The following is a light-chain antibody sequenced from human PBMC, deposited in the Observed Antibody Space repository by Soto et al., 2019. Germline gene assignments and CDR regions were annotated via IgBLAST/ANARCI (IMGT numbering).Light chain of an antibody. V-gene: IGKV3-15*01. CDR3: QQYNKWPLT. CDR1: KSASSN. Sequence: EIVMTQSPATLSVSPGERPTLSCRASKSASSNLAWYQQKPGQAPRVLIYGASTRATGVPARFSGSGSGTEFTLTISSLQSEDCAVYYCQQYNKWPLTFGGGTKVEIK. CDR2: GAS. J-gene: IGKJ4*01.